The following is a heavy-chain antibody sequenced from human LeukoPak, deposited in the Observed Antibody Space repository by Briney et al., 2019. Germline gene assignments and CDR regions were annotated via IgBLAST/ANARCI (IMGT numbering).Heavy chain of an antibody. CDR3: ARGDGYYYYYYYMDV. J-gene: IGHJ6*03. Sequence: ASVKVSCKASGYTFTSYDINWVRQATGQGLEWMGWMNPNSGNTGYAQKFQGRVTITRNTPISTAYMELSSLRSEDTAVYYCARGDGYYYYYYYMDVWGKGTTVTVSS. CDR1: GYTFTSYD. V-gene: IGHV1-8*03. D-gene: IGHD6-25*01. CDR2: MNPNSGNT.